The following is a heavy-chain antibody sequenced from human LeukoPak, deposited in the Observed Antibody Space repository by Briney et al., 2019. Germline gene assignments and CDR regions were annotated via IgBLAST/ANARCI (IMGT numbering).Heavy chain of an antibody. CDR1: GFTFRNYG. Sequence: GALRLSCVTSGFTFRNYGMHWVRQAPGKGLEWVAVIWNDGSNKYYADSVKGRFTISRDNSKNTLYLQMNSLTAEGAAVYYCANWHCPDTNCSPGVYWGQGTLVSVPS. D-gene: IGHD2-2*01. J-gene: IGHJ4*02. CDR3: ANWHCPDTNCSPGVY. CDR2: IWNDGSNK. V-gene: IGHV3-33*06.